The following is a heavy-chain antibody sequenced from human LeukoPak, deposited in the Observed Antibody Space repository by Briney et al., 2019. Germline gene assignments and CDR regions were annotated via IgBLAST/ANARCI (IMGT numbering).Heavy chain of an antibody. CDR2: LNHSGAT. CDR1: GGSFSGHY. CDR3: ARHSSYSLDY. D-gene: IGHD3-10*01. V-gene: IGHV4-34*01. Sequence: SETLSLTCTVYGGSFSGHYWSWIRQPPGKGLEWIGELNHSGATNYNPSLRSRVTISVGTSKNQFSLKLSSVTAADTAVYFCARHSSYSLDYWGQGALVTVSS. J-gene: IGHJ4*02.